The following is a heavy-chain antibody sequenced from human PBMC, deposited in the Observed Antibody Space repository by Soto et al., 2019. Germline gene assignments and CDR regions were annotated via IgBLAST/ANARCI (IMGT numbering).Heavy chain of an antibody. CDR2: VYYNGSA. CDR1: GGSLSTYL. J-gene: IGHJ5*02. V-gene: IGHV4-59*01. Sequence: SETLSLTCVVSGGSLSTYLWSWIRQPPGKGLEWIGAVYYNGSASYNPSLKSRVAISADTSKNHLSLTLRSTTAADTAVYYCARSFLPWGRGTLVTVSS. CDR3: ARSFLP.